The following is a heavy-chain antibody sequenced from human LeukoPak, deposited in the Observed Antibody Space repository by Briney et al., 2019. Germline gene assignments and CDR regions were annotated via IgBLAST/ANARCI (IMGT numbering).Heavy chain of an antibody. V-gene: IGHV3-74*01. Sequence: PGGSLRLSCTGSGFTLRNYWMHWVRQVSGKRLVWVSRISGDESVTNYADSVQGRFTISRDNAENILYLQINNLRSEDTAVYYCARYSSSSGGASYYLDYWGHGTLVTVSS. CDR1: GFTLRNYW. CDR2: ISGDESVT. CDR3: ARYSSSSGGASYYLDY. J-gene: IGHJ4*01. D-gene: IGHD6-6*01.